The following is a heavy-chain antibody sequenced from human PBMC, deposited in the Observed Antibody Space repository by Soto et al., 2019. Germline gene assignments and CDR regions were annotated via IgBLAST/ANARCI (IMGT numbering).Heavy chain of an antibody. J-gene: IGHJ1*01. CDR3: ASVDYGGNSAEYFQH. Sequence: QVQLQESGPGLVKPSQTLSLTCTVSGGSISSGGYYWSWIRQHPGKGLEWIGYIYYSGRTYYNPSLQCRVVISVDTSKNQAPLKLSSVTAADTAVYYCASVDYGGNSAEYFQHWGQGTLVSVSS. V-gene: IGHV4-31*03. CDR2: IYYSGRT. D-gene: IGHD4-17*01. CDR1: GGSISSGGYY.